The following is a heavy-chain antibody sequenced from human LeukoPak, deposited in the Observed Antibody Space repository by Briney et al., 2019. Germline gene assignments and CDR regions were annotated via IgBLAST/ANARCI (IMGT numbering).Heavy chain of an antibody. CDR1: GLSFSSHG. CDR2: ITGGAGCP. Sequence: GGTLRLSCAVSGLSFSSHGMSWVREAPGKGLEWVSGITGGAGCPYYADSVRGRFPISGHNSKHTLHVQMHSVRAGDPPVLHCAHVTMYRLVSWGQGTLVSVSS. D-gene: IGHD3-10*02. CDR3: AHVTMYRLVS. J-gene: IGHJ4*02. V-gene: IGHV3-23*01.